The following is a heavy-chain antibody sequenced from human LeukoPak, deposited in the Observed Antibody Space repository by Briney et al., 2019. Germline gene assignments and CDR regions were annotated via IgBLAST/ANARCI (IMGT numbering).Heavy chain of an antibody. D-gene: IGHD3-22*01. CDR3: AKGGAYYYDSSGYFSM. CDR2: INHNGNVN. J-gene: IGHJ3*02. Sequence: GGSLRLSCAASGFTFSSYWMNWARQAPGKGLEWVASINHNGNVNYYVDSVKGRFTISRDNAKNSLYLQMSNLRAEDTAVYFCAKGGAYYYDSSGYFSMWGQGTKVTVSS. V-gene: IGHV3-7*03. CDR1: GFTFSSYW.